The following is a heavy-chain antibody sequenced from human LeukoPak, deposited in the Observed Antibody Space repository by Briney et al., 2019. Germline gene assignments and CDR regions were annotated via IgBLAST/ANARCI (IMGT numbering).Heavy chain of an antibody. CDR3: AKGAEYYYDSSGPDDY. CDR1: GFTFSSYA. CDR2: ISYDGSNK. D-gene: IGHD3-22*01. Sequence: PGGSLRLSCAASGFTFSSYAMHWVRQAPGKGLEWVAVISYDGSNKYYADSVKGRFTISRDNSKNTLYLQMNSLRAEDTAVYYCAKGAEYYYDSSGPDDYWGQGTLVTVSS. J-gene: IGHJ4*02. V-gene: IGHV3-30-3*01.